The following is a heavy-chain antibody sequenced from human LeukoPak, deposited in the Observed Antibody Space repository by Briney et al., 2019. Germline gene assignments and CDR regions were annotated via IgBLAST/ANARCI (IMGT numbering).Heavy chain of an antibody. CDR1: GGTFSSYA. D-gene: IGHD3-22*01. Sequence: GSSVKVSCKASGGTFSSYAISWVRQAPGQGLEWMGGIIPIFGTTNYAQKFQGRVTITTDESTSTAYMELSSLRSEDTAVYYCARGPHYYYDSSGYSDAFDIWGQGTMVTVSS. CDR3: ARGPHYYYDSSGYSDAFDI. V-gene: IGHV1-69*05. CDR2: IIPIFGTT. J-gene: IGHJ3*02.